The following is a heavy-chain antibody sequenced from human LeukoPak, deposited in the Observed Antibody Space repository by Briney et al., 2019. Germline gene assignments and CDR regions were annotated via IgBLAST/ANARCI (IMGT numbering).Heavy chain of an antibody. J-gene: IGHJ4*02. CDR2: IYHSGST. CDR1: GGSISSGGYY. Sequence: SETLSLTCTASGGSISSGGYYWSWIRQPPGKGLEWIVYIYHSGSTYSNPSLKSRVTISVDRSKNQFSLKLSSVTAADTAVYYCARVDSGIAVAGTFYWGQGTLVTVSS. D-gene: IGHD6-19*01. V-gene: IGHV4-30-2*01. CDR3: ARVDSGIAVAGTFY.